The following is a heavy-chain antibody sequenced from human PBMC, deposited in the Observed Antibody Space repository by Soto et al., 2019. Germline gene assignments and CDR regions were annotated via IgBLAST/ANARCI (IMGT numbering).Heavy chain of an antibody. D-gene: IGHD2-8*01. CDR2: ISGSGGST. J-gene: IGHJ4*02. CDR1: GFTFSSYA. V-gene: IGHV3-23*01. Sequence: PGGSLRLSCAASGFTFSSYAMSWVRQAPGKGLEWVPAISGSGGSTYYADSVKGRFTISRDNSKNTLYLQMNSLRAEDTAVYYCAKESGTSIVLMVYYDDYWGQGTLVTVSS. CDR3: AKESGTSIVLMVYYDDY.